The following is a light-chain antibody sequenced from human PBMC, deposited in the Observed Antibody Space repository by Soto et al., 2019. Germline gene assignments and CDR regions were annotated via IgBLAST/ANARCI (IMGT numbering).Light chain of an antibody. V-gene: IGLV2-8*01. CDR1: SSDVGGYNH. J-gene: IGLJ3*02. Sequence: QSALTQPPSASGSPGKSVTISCTGTSSDVGGYNHVSWYQQHPGKAPKLMIFEVSNRPSGVPDRFSGSKSGNTASLTVSGLQAEDEADYYCSSFAGNYWVFGGGTKLTVL. CDR3: SSFAGNYWV. CDR2: EVS.